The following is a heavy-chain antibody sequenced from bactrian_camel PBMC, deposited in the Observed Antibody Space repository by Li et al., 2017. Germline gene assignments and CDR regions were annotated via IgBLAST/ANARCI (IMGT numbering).Heavy chain of an antibody. Sequence: VQLVESGGGLVQPGGSLRLSCTASGVDLYAADMAWYRQAPGNECEMVSKIIEDGTSDYADSVKGRFTISRDVAKSMVYLQMGKLRPEDTAVYYSAADYPLGDYERDFDTQQTPVYEGQFNFWGQGTQVTVS. CDR1: GVDLYAAD. J-gene: IGHJ4*01. V-gene: IGHV3S53*01. D-gene: IGHD5*01. CDR3: AADYPLGDYERDFDTQQTPVYEGQFNF. CDR2: IIEDGTS.